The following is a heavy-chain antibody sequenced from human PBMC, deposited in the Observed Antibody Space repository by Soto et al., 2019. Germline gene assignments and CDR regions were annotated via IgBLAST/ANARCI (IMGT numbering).Heavy chain of an antibody. CDR3: ARRISAHFDY. V-gene: IGHV3-11*03. CDR2: ISSSSSHT. Sequence: GGSLRLSCAASGFVFRDYYMTWIRQAPGKGLEWLTYISSSSSHTNYADSVKGRFTISRDNAKNSVYLQINSLRAEDTAVYYCARRISAHFDYWGQGTLVTVSS. CDR1: GFVFRDYY. J-gene: IGHJ4*02.